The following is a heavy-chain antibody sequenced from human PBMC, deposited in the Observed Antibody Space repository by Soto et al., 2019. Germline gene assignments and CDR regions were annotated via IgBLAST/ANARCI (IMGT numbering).Heavy chain of an antibody. V-gene: IGHV1-8*01. J-gene: IGHJ4*02. CDR3: ARWSYSGYELRY. D-gene: IGHD5-12*01. Sequence: QVQLVQSGAEVKKPGASVKVSCKASGYTFTSYDINWVRQATGQGLEWMGWMNPNSGNTGYAQKFQGRVTMTRNTSISTGYTELSSLRSEDTAVYYCARWSYSGYELRYWGQGTLVAVSS. CDR1: GYTFTSYD. CDR2: MNPNSGNT.